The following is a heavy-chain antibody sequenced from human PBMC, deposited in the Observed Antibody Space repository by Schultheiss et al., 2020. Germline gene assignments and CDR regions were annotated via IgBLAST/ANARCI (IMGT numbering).Heavy chain of an antibody. D-gene: IGHD3-3*01. CDR2: IYYSGST. V-gene: IGHV4-39*01. CDR3: ARQVDYDFWSGYRGYFDY. Sequence: SQTLSHTCTVSGGSISSSSYYWGWIRQPPGKGLEWIGSIYYSGSTYYNPSLKSRVTISVDTSKNQFSLKLSSVTAADTAVYYCARQVDYDFWSGYRGYFDYWGQGTLVTVSS. J-gene: IGHJ4*02. CDR1: GGSISSSSYY.